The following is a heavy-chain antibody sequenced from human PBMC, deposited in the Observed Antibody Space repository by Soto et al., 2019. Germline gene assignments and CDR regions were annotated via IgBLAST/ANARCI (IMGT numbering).Heavy chain of an antibody. V-gene: IGHV1-18*01. CDR2: ISAYNGNT. CDR1: GYTFTSYG. CDR3: ARDSTTYSHGQNWFDP. Sequence: ASVKVSCKASGYTFTSYGISWVRQAPGQGLEWMGWISAYNGNTNYAQKLQGRVTMTTDTSTSTAYMELRSLRSDDTAVYYCARDSTTYSHGQNWFDPWGQGTLVTVSS. D-gene: IGHD5-18*01. J-gene: IGHJ5*02.